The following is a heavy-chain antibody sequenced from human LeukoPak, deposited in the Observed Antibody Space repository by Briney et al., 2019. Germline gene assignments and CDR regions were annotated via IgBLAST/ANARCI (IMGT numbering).Heavy chain of an antibody. V-gene: IGHV3-15*01. CDR2: IKSRTDGGST. D-gene: IGHD5-24*01. J-gene: IGHJ4*02. Sequence: GGSLRLSCAASGFTFSSAWMTWVRQTPGKGLKWVGHIKSRTDGGSTDYSAPVKGRFTVSRDDSKNTVYLQMNSLKTEDSAVYYCATEFYRNGYNYWGQGTLVTVSS. CDR1: GFTFSSAW. CDR3: ATEFYRNGYNY.